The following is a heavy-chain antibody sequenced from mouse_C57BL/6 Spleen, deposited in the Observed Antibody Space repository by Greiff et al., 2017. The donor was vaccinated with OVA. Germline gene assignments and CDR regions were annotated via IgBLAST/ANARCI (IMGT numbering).Heavy chain of an antibody. V-gene: IGHV1-26*01. D-gene: IGHD1-1*01. J-gene: IGHJ4*01. CDR2: INPNNGGT. CDR3: ARRLYYYGSSPYYAMDY. CDR1: GYTFTDYY. Sequence: VQLQQSGPELVKPGASVKISCKASGYTFTDYYMNWVKQSHGKSLEWIGDINPNNGGTSYNQKFKGKATLTVDKSSSTAYMELRSLTSEDSAVYYCARRLYYYGSSPYYAMDYWGQGTSVTVSS.